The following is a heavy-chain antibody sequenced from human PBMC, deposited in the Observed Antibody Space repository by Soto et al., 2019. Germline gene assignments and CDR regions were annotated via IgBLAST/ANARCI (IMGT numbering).Heavy chain of an antibody. CDR1: GYTFTSYC. CDR3: ATFQGGPFDY. V-gene: IGHV1-18*01. D-gene: IGHD3-16*01. CDR2: ISAHNGNT. J-gene: IGHJ4*02. Sequence: ASMKVSCKASGYTFTSYCIRWVRQAPGQGLEWMGWISAHNGNTNYAQKLQGRVTMTTDTSTSTAYMELRSLRSDDTAVYYCATFQGGPFDYWGQGTLVTVSS.